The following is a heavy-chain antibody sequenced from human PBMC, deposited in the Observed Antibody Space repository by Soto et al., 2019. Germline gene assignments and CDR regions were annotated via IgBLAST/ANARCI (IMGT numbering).Heavy chain of an antibody. CDR1: GFTFSSYS. V-gene: IGHV3-21*01. CDR2: ISSSITYI. D-gene: IGHD2-8*01. Sequence: EVQLVESGGDLVKPGGSLRLSCADSGFTFSSYSMNWVRQAPGKGLEWVSSISSSITYIYYADSVKGRLTISRDNAKNSLYLKMNSLSAEETAVYYCARGGRESTRHFDYWGQGTLVSVSS. J-gene: IGHJ4*02. CDR3: ARGGRESTRHFDY.